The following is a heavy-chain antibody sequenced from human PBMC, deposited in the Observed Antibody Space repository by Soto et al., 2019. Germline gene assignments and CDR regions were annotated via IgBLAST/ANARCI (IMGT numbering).Heavy chain of an antibody. J-gene: IGHJ6*02. V-gene: IGHV1-69*13. CDR3: AIRSKYYYYGMDV. CDR2: IIPIFGTA. Sequence: SVKVSCKASGCTFSSYAISWVRQAPGQGLEWMGGIIPIFGTANYAQKFQGRVTITADESTSTAYMELSSLRSEDTAVYYCAIRSKYYYYGMDVWGQGTTVTVSS. CDR1: GCTFSSYA.